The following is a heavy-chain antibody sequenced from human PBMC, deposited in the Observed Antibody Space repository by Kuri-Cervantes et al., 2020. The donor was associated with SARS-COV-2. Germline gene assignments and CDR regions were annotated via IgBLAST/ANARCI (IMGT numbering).Heavy chain of an antibody. CDR2: IYYSGST. V-gene: IGHV4-31*03. CDR3: ARVTVREFHLDY. J-gene: IGHJ4*02. D-gene: IGHD3-10*01. Sequence: SGPTLVKPTQTLTLTCTFSGFSLSTSGMRVSWIRQHPEKGLEWIGYIYYSGSTYYNPSLKSRVTISVDTSKNQFSLKLSSVTAADTAVYYCARVTVREFHLDYWGQGTLVTVSS. CDR1: GFSLSTSGMR.